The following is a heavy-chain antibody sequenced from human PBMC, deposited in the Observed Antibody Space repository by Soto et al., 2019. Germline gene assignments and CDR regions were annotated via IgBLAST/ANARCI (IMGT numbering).Heavy chain of an antibody. CDR3: AKDSQSVSVSAARVYGMDG. V-gene: IGHV3-23*01. CDR2: LSDSGGHT. Sequence: PGGSLRLSCAVSGFTFSSYAMTWVRRAPGKGLEWVSTLSDSGGHTYYVGSVKGRFTISRDNPKNTLYLQMNSLRAEDTAVYYCAKDSQSVSVSAARVYGMDGWGQGATVTV. J-gene: IGHJ6*02. CDR1: GFTFSSYA. D-gene: IGHD2-2*01.